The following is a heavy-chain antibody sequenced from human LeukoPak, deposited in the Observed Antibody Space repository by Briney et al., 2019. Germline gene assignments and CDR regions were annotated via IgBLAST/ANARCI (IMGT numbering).Heavy chain of an antibody. V-gene: IGHV4-34*01. D-gene: IGHD3-16*01. CDR2: VYHSGSA. Sequence: SETLSPTCGVYDGSFIGDYWSWIRQSPGMGLEWIGQVYHSGSANYNPSLRSRVTISIDTSKKQFSLKLNSVTATDTAVYYCARHGGFYFDSWGQGTLVTVSS. J-gene: IGHJ4*02. CDR1: DGSFIGDY. CDR3: ARHGGFYFDS.